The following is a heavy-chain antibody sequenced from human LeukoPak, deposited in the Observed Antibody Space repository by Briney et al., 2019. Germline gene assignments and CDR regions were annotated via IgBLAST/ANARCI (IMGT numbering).Heavy chain of an antibody. CDR2: SRDKRNSYTT. CDR1: GFRSSDHY. J-gene: IGHJ4*02. V-gene: IGHV3-72*01. Sequence: GGSLRLSCAASGFRSSDHYMDWVRQAPGKGLEWLCRSRDKRNSYTTEYAASVKGRFTISRDNSKDTLYLQMGSLRAEDMAVYYCARYQSTAWFDYWGQGALVTVSS. CDR3: ARYQSTAWFDY. D-gene: IGHD2-21*02.